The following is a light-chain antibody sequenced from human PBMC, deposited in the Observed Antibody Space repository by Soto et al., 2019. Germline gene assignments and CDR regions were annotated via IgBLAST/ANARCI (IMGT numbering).Light chain of an antibody. CDR3: QQYNDNWT. CDR2: KAS. V-gene: IGKV1-5*03. Sequence: DIQMTQSPSTLSASVGDRVTITCRASQSISSWLAWYQQKPGKAPNLMIYKASTLQSGVQSRFSGSGSGTEFTLTISRLQPDDSATYYCQQYNDNWTFGQGTKVEIK. CDR1: QSISSW. J-gene: IGKJ1*01.